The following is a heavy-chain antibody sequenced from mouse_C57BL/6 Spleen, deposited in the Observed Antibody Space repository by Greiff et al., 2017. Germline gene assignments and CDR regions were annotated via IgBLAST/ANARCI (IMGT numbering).Heavy chain of an antibody. CDR2: IYPGSGNT. Sequence: VQLQQSGPELVKPGASVKLSCKASGYSFTSYYIHWVKQRPGQGLEWIGWIYPGSGNTKYNEKFKGKATLTADTSSSTAYMQLSSLTSADSAVYYCARDYSNYAYAMDYWGQGTSVTVSS. V-gene: IGHV1-66*01. CDR3: ARDYSNYAYAMDY. J-gene: IGHJ4*01. D-gene: IGHD2-5*01. CDR1: GYSFTSYY.